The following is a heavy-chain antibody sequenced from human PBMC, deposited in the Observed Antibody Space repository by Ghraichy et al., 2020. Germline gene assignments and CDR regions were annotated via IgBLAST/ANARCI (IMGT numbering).Heavy chain of an antibody. J-gene: IGHJ5*02. V-gene: IGHV1-18*01. D-gene: IGHD5-12*01. CDR1: GYTFTSYG. CDR2: ISAYNGNT. Sequence: ASVKVSCKASGYTFTSYGISWVRQAPGQGLEWMGWISAYNGNTNYAQKLQGRVTMTTDTSTSTAYMELRSLRSDDTAVYYCARDADYVDIVATGPNWFDPWGQGTLVTVSS. CDR3: ARDADYVDIVATGPNWFDP.